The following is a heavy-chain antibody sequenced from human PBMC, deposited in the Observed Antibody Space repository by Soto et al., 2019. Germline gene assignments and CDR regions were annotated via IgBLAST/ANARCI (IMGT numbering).Heavy chain of an antibody. D-gene: IGHD6-13*01. CDR2: IYYSGST. Sequence: PSETLSLTCTVSGGSISSYYWSCIRQPPGKGLEWIGYIYYSGSTNYNPSLKSRVTISVDTSKNQFSLKLSSVTAGDTAVYYCARRYSSSFDYWGQGTLVTVSS. J-gene: IGHJ4*02. CDR1: GGSISSYY. V-gene: IGHV4-59*08. CDR3: ARRYSSSFDY.